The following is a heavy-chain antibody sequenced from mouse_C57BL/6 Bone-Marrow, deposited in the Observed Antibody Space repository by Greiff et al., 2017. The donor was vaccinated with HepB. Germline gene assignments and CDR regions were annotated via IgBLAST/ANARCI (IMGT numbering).Heavy chain of an antibody. CDR3: ARAETGAAWFAY. D-gene: IGHD4-1*01. CDR1: GYTFTSYW. V-gene: IGHV1-55*01. CDR2: IYPGSGST. J-gene: IGHJ3*01. Sequence: QVQLQQPGAELVKPGASVKMSCKASGYTFTSYWITWVKQRPGQGLEWIGDIYPGSGSTNYNEKFKSKATLTVDTSSSTAYMQLSSLTSEDSAVYYCARAETGAAWFAYWGQGTLVTVSA.